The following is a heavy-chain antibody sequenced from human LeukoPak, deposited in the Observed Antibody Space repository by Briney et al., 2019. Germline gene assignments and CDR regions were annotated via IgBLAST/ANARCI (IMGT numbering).Heavy chain of an antibody. CDR1: GFTFSSYA. CDR2: ISGSGGST. CDR3: AKAKHYYDSSGSDY. D-gene: IGHD3-22*01. J-gene: IGHJ4*02. Sequence: GGSLRLSCAASGFTFSSYAMSWVRQAPGKGLEWVSAISGSGGSTYYADSVKGRFTISRDDSKNTLYLQMNSLRAEDTAVYYCAKAKHYYDSSGSDYWGQGTLVTVSS. V-gene: IGHV3-23*01.